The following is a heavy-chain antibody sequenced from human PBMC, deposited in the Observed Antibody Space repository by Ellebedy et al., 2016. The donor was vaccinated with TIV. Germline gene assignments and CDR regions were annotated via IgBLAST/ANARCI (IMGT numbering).Heavy chain of an antibody. CDR1: GLTFNHAW. D-gene: IGHD2-15*01. J-gene: IGHJ4*02. Sequence: PGGSLRLSCEASGLTFNHAWMNWVRQAPGKGLEWVGRINSKFEGGTIEYAAPVKGRFTNSRDDSEKTLYLQRNSRETEDTALYYFVATCIGTLIHPYFDCWGQGTLVTVAS. V-gene: IGHV3-15*07. CDR2: INSKFEGGTI. CDR3: VATCIGTLIHPYFDC.